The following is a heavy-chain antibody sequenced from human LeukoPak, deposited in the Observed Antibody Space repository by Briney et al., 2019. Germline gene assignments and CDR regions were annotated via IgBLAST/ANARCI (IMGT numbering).Heavy chain of an antibody. V-gene: IGHV4-59*08. CDR1: GGSISSYY. J-gene: IGHJ4*02. CDR3: ARHARSGQLVPHYFDY. CDR2: IYYSGSI. Sequence: SETLSLTCTVSGGSISSYYWSWIRQPPGKGLEWIGYIYYSGSINYNPSLKSRVTISVDTSKNQFSLKLSSVTAADTAVYYCARHARSGQLVPHYFDYWGQGTLVTVSS. D-gene: IGHD6-13*01.